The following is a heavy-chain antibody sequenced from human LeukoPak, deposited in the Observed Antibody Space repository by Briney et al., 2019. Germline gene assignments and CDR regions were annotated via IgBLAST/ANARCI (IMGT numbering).Heavy chain of an antibody. V-gene: IGHV1-2*02. CDR2: IKPNNGDT. Sequence: GASVKVSCKASGYSFTHHNVHRVRQAPGQALEWMGWIKPNNGDTKFSQKFQDRVTLTSDTSIDTAYMEMSGLTSDDTAIYYCARVLSAVTSTFDYWGQGTLVTVSS. CDR1: GYSFTHHN. D-gene: IGHD4-17*01. J-gene: IGHJ4*02. CDR3: ARVLSAVTSTFDY.